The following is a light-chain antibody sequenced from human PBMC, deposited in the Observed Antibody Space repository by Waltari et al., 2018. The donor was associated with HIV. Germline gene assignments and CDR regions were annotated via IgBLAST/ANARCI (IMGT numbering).Light chain of an antibody. V-gene: IGKV2-28*01. CDR1: QSLLHSNEYNY. CDR3: MQGLQTPFT. CDR2: LGS. J-gene: IGKJ3*01. Sequence: TPTSSASISCMSNQSLLHSNEYNYLNWFLQKLGQSPRSLIYLGSNRASGIPARFSGRGSGTIFTLKIRRVEADDVGVYYCMQGLQTPFTLGPGTKVDI.